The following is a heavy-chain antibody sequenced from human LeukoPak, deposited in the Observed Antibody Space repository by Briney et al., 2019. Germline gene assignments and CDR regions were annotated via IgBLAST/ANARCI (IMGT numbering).Heavy chain of an antibody. V-gene: IGHV3-74*01. CDR1: GFTLSSYW. Sequence: GGSLRHPCAASGFTLSSYWMHWVRQAPGKGLVWVSHVNSDGSSTSYADSVKGRFTISRDNAKNTLYLQMNSLRAEDTAVYYCARDAMYSSSGGDYYYYGMDVWGKGTTVTVSS. CDR3: ARDAMYSSSGGDYYYYGMDV. CDR2: VNSDGSST. J-gene: IGHJ6*04. D-gene: IGHD6-13*01.